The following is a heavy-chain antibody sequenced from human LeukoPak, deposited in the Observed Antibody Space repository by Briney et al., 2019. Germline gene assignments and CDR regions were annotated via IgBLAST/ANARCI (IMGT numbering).Heavy chain of an antibody. J-gene: IGHJ6*03. V-gene: IGHV4-4*07. CDR2: IYTSGST. Sequence: PSETLSLTCTVSGGSISSYYWSWIRQPAGKGLEWIGRIYTSGSTNYNPSLKSRVTMSVDTSKNQFSLKLSSVTAADTAVYYCARSPDSSGYYGYYYMDVWGKGTTVTISS. CDR3: ARSPDSSGYYGYYYMDV. D-gene: IGHD3-22*01. CDR1: GGSISSYY.